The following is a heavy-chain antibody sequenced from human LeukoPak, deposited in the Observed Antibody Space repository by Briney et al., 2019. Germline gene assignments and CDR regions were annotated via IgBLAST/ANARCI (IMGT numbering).Heavy chain of an antibody. Sequence: GRSLRLSCVPSRFTPSSYALRSVRHTPGRGLESVSVILYDGSNKYYADSVKGRLTIFRDNSKNTLYLQMNSLRGEDTAVYYGARESSGATIESDAFDIWGQGTMVTVSS. D-gene: IGHD3-9*01. CDR1: RFTPSSYA. J-gene: IGHJ3*02. V-gene: IGHV3-30*04. CDR2: ILYDGSNK. CDR3: ARESSGATIESDAFDI.